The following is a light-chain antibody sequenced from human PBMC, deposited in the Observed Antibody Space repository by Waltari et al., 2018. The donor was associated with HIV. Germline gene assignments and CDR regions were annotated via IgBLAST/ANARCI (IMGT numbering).Light chain of an antibody. CDR1: TGSIASNY. Sequence: NFMLTPPHSLSESPGKTVTISCTRSTGSIASNYVPWSQQRPGSSPTTVIYEDNQRPSGVPDRFSGSIDSSSNSASLTISGLKTEDEADYYCQSYDSSNRWVFGGGTKLTVL. J-gene: IGLJ3*02. CDR3: QSYDSSNRWV. V-gene: IGLV6-57*01. CDR2: EDN.